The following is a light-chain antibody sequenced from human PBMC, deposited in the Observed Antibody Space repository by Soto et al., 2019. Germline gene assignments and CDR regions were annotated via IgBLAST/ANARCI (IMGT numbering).Light chain of an antibody. Sequence: EILMPQSPAPLSVSPEERATLYCRARQSVSSNLACYQKKPCQAPRRLISGASTRATGIPGRFSGSGSGTEFTLTICRLQSDDFAIYYCLQYNNWPSLTFGGGTKVEIK. CDR2: GAS. V-gene: IGKV3-15*01. CDR3: LQYNNWPSLT. CDR1: QSVSSN. J-gene: IGKJ4*01.